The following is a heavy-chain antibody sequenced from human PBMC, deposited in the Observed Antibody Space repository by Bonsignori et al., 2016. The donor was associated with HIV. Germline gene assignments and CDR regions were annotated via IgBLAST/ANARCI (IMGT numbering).Heavy chain of an antibody. CDR2: IYYSGST. CDR3: ARVRSPDYYDSSGYYYYYYMDV. Sequence: QVQLQESGPGLVKPSETLSLTCTVSGGSISSYYWSWIRQPPGKGLEWIGYIYYSGSTNYNPSLKSRVTISVDTSKNQFSLKLSSVTAADTAVYYCARVRSPDYYDSSGYYYYYYMDVWGPRDHGHRL. CDR1: GGSISSYY. D-gene: IGHD3-22*01. J-gene: IGHJ6*03. V-gene: IGHV4-59*01.